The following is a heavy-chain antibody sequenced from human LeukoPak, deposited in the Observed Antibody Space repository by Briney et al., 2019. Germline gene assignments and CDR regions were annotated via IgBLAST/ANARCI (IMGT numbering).Heavy chain of an antibody. CDR1: GGSLSSSSYY. CDR2: IYYSGST. Sequence: PSETLSLTCTVSGGSLSSSSYYWGWIRQPPGKGLEWIGSIYYSGSTYYNPSLKSRVTISVDTSKNQFSLKLSSVTAADTAVYYCARGPPDGYDFWSGHKYYFDYWGQGTLVTVSS. J-gene: IGHJ4*02. V-gene: IGHV4-39*07. CDR3: ARGPPDGYDFWSGHKYYFDY. D-gene: IGHD3-3*01.